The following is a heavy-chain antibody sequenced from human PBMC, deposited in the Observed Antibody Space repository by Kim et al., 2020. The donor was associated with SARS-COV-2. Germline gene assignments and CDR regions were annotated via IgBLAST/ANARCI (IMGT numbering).Heavy chain of an antibody. D-gene: IGHD1-26*01. Sequence: GGSLRLSCAASGFTFSDYDMSWIRQAPGKGLEWVSYISSSSGYTNYADSVKGRFTISRDNAKNSLYLQMNSLRAEDTAVYYCARGAGASRSDYWGQGSRVTDSA. CDR1: GFTFSDYD. V-gene: IGHV3-11*05. J-gene: IGHJ4*02. CDR3: ARGAGASRSDY. CDR2: ISSSSGYT.